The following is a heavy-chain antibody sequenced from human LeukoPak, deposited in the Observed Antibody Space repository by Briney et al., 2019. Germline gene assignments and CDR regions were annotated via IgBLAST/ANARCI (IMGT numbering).Heavy chain of an antibody. D-gene: IGHD5/OR15-5a*01. J-gene: IGHJ4*02. CDR1: GFTFSGYE. CDR2: ISSAGETR. V-gene: IGHV3-48*03. Sequence: GGSLRLSCAGSGFTFSGYEMNWVRQAPGKGLEWVSYISSAGETRYYADSVKGRFTISRDNAKNSLYLQMNSLRAEDTAVYYSARVVGSMDYWGQGTLVTVSS. CDR3: ARVVGSMDY.